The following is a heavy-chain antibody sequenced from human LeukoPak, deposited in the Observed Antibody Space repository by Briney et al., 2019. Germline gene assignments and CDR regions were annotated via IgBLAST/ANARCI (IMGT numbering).Heavy chain of an antibody. J-gene: IGHJ4*02. CDR2: ISSSGSTI. D-gene: IGHD2-8*01. V-gene: IGHV3-11*04. CDR3: ARALIGYYFDY. Sequence: TGGSLRLSCATSGFTFSDYYFSWIRQAPGKGLEWVSYISSSGSTIYYADSVQGRFTISRDDAKNSLYLQMNSLRAEDTAVYYCARALIGYYFDYWGQGTLVTVSS. CDR1: GFTFSDYY.